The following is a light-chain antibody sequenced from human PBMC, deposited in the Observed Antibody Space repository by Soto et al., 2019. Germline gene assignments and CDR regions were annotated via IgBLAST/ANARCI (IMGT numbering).Light chain of an antibody. CDR2: DVS. CDR3: SSYKSSITVA. V-gene: IGLV2-14*01. Sequence: QSALTQPASVSGSPGQSITISCTGTSSDVGGYNYVYWYQQLPGKAPKLLIYDVSNRPSGVSNRFSGSKSGNTASLTISGLQAEDEADYYCSSYKSSITVAFGGGTQLTVL. J-gene: IGLJ7*01. CDR1: SSDVGGYNY.